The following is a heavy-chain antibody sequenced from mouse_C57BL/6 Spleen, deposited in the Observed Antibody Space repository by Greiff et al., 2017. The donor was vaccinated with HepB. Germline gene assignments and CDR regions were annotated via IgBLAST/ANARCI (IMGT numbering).Heavy chain of an antibody. CDR2: IDPETGGT. CDR3: TIPYGNYGGFAY. Sequence: QVQLQQSGAELVRPGASVTLSCKASGYTFTDYEMHWVKQTPVHGLEWIGAIDPETGGTAYNQKFKGKAILTADKSSSTAYMELRSLTSEDSAVYYCTIPYGNYGGFAYWGQGTLVTVSA. CDR1: GYTFTDYE. V-gene: IGHV1-15*01. J-gene: IGHJ3*01. D-gene: IGHD2-1*01.